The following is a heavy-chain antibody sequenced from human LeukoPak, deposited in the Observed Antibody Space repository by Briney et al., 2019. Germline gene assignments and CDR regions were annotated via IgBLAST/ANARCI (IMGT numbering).Heavy chain of an antibody. CDR2: IIPIFGTA. CDR3: ARRAPLRFLEWPA. CDR1: GGTFSSYA. Sequence: SVKVSCKASGGTFSSYAISWVRQAPGQGLEWMGGIIPIFGTANYAQKFQGRVTITADESTSTAYMELSSLRSEDTAVYYCARRAPLRFLEWPAWGQGTLATVSS. V-gene: IGHV1-69*01. J-gene: IGHJ4*02. D-gene: IGHD3-3*01.